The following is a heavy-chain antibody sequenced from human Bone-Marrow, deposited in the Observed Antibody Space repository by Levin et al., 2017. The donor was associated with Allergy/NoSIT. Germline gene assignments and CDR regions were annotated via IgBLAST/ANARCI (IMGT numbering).Heavy chain of an antibody. D-gene: IGHD5-24*01. V-gene: IGHV5-51*01. CDR3: ARRRRLGGLSSMAFDY. CDR1: VDSFSTYW. Sequence: GESLKISFTGSVDSFSTYWIAWVRHMPGKGLEWMGIIYPDDSDTRYSPSFQGQVTISADKSISTAYLQWSSLKASDSAIYFCARRRRLGGLSSMAFDYWGQGTQVTVSS. CDR2: IYPDDSDT. J-gene: IGHJ4*02.